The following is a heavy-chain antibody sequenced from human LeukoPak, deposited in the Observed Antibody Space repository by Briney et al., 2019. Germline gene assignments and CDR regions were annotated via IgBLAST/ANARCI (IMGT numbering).Heavy chain of an antibody. Sequence: GGSLRLSCAASGFTLSNYEMNWVRQAPGKGLECVSYIGGGTIYYADSVKGRLTISRDNAKNSMYLQMNSLRVEDTAIYYCARMWELRVGGLGDYFFYGMDVWGQGTTVTVSS. J-gene: IGHJ6*02. D-gene: IGHD1-26*01. V-gene: IGHV3-48*03. CDR1: GFTLSNYE. CDR2: IGGGTI. CDR3: ARMWELRVGGLGDYFFYGMDV.